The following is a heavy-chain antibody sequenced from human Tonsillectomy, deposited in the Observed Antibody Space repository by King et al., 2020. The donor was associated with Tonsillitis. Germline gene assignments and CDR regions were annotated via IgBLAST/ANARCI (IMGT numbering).Heavy chain of an antibody. Sequence: VQLVETGGGLVQPGGSLRLSCAASGFTFSSYAMSWFRQAPGKGLGWVSAISVRGGSTYYADSVKGRFSNFRDNSKNTLYLQINSLRAEDTAVYYCAKAMYSSGWYEPFDYWGQGTLVTVSS. D-gene: IGHD6-19*01. CDR3: AKAMYSSGWYEPFDY. CDR2: ISVRGGST. V-gene: IGHV3-23*04. J-gene: IGHJ4*02. CDR1: GFTFSSYA.